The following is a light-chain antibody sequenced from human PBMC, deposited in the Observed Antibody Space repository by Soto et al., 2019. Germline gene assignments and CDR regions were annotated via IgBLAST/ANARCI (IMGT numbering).Light chain of an antibody. CDR3: QKYKSAPFT. V-gene: IGKV1-27*01. J-gene: IGKJ3*01. CDR2: AAS. CDR1: QGISNY. Sequence: DIQMTQSPPSLSASVGDRVTITCRASQGISNYLAWYQQKPGKVPKLLIYAASTLQSGVPSRFSGSGSGTDFTLTITRLQPEDVATYYCQKYKSAPFTFGPGTKVDIK.